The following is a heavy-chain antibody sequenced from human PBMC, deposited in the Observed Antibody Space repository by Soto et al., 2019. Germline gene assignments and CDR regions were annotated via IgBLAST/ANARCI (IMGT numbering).Heavy chain of an antibody. Sequence: EVQLVESGGGLVQPGGSLKLSCAASGFTFSGSAMHWVRQASGKGLEWVGRIRSKANSYATAYAASVKGRFTISRDDSXXTAYLQMNSLKTEDTAVYYCTRHLSYGSGSYGTGYWGQGTLVTVSS. CDR3: TRHLSYGSGSYGTGY. D-gene: IGHD3-10*01. J-gene: IGHJ4*02. V-gene: IGHV3-73*02. CDR1: GFTFSGSA. CDR2: IRSKANSYAT.